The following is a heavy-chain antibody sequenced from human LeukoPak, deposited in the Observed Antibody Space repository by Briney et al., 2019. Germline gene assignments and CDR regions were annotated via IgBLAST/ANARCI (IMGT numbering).Heavy chain of an antibody. J-gene: IGHJ6*02. Sequence: GGSLRLSCEASGFNFDDFGMHWVRQTPGKGLEWVSFTSGDGESTYYAESVKGRFTISRDNSKKFLYLQMNSLRDEDTAFYYCAKDHSPCEDYYYGMDVWGQGTTVTVSS. CDR2: TSGDGEST. CDR3: AKDHSPCEDYYYGMDV. V-gene: IGHV3-43*02. D-gene: IGHD3-10*01. CDR1: GFNFDDFG.